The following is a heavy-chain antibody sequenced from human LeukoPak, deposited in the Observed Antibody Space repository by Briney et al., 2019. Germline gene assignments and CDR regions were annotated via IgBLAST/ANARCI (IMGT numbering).Heavy chain of an antibody. CDR2: ICPDGTVT. V-gene: IGHV3-74*01. CDR3: VRDFRSADY. J-gene: IGHJ4*02. Sequence: GGSLRLSCVVSGFNSEDHAMHWVRQAPGKGPMWVSRICPDGTVTNYADSVKARFIISRDNARNTVYLQMNSLRVEDTAVYYCVRDFRSADYWGQGTLVTVSS. CDR1: GFNSEDHA.